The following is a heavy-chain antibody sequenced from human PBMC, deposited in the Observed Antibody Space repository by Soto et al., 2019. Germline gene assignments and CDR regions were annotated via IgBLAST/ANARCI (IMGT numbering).Heavy chain of an antibody. CDR3: ARDRVAADGTDYYYGMDV. Sequence: SETLSLTCAVSGYSISSGYYWGWIRQPPGKGLEWIGSIYHSGSTYYNPSLKSRVTISVDTSKNQFSLKLSSVTAADTAVYYCARDRVAADGTDYYYGMDVWGQGPKVTVSS. D-gene: IGHD6-13*01. V-gene: IGHV4-38-2*02. J-gene: IGHJ6*02. CDR1: GYSISSGYY. CDR2: IYHSGST.